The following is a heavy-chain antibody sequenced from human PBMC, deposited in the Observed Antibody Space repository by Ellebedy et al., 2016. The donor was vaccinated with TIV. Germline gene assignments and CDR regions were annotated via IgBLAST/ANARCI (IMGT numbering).Heavy chain of an antibody. D-gene: IGHD2-21*02. CDR1: GYTFTAYG. Sequence: ASVKVSCKASGYTFTAYGISWVRQAPGQGLEWMGWISAYNGKTNLAQKVQGRVTMTTDTSASTAYMDLRSLTYDDTAVYYCARDGGVGIVVVTAMFDYWGQGTLVTVSS. J-gene: IGHJ4*02. V-gene: IGHV1-18*01. CDR3: ARDGGVGIVVVTAMFDY. CDR2: ISAYNGKT.